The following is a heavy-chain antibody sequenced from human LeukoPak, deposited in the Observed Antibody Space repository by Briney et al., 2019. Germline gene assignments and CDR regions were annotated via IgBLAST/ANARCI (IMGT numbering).Heavy chain of an antibody. V-gene: IGHV1-8*03. Sequence: ASVKVSCKASGYTFTSYDINWVRQATGQGLEWMGWMNPNSGNTGYAQKFQGRVTITRNTSISTAYMELSSLRSEDTAVYHCAREMGYYDSSGYYYYDAFDIWGQGTMVTVSS. CDR2: MNPNSGNT. D-gene: IGHD3-22*01. CDR1: GYTFTSYD. J-gene: IGHJ3*02. CDR3: AREMGYYDSSGYYYYDAFDI.